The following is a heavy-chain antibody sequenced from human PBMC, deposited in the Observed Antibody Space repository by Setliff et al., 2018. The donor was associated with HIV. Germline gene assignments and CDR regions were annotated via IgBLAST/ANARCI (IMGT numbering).Heavy chain of an antibody. D-gene: IGHD7-27*01. CDR2: INPNSGGT. J-gene: IGHJ4*02. CDR1: GYTFTGYY. Sequence: ASVKVSCKASGYTFTGYYMHWVRQAPGQGLEWMGRINPNSGGTNYAQKFQGRVTMTRDTSISTAYMELTNLTSDDTAVYFCVKDGGPWGSGDWGQGTLVTVSS. V-gene: IGHV1-2*06. CDR3: VKDGGPWGSGD.